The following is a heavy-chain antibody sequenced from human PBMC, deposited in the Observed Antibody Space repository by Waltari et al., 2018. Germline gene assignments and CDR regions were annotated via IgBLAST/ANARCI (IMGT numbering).Heavy chain of an antibody. CDR2: IYYSGST. V-gene: IGHV4-59*01. D-gene: IGHD6-19*01. J-gene: IGHJ6*02. CDR3: ARNRVAVAGTDYYYYYGMDV. Sequence: QVQLQESGPGLVKPSETLSLTCTVSGGSISSYYWSWIRQPPGKGLEWIGYIYYSGSTNYNPSLESRVTISVDTSKNQFSLKLSSVTAADTAVYYCARNRVAVAGTDYYYYYGMDVWGQGTTVTVSS. CDR1: GGSISSYY.